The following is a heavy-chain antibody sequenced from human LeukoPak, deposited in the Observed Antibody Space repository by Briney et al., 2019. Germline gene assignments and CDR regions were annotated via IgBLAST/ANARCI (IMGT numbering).Heavy chain of an antibody. D-gene: IGHD3-9*01. CDR2: IIPMFDTA. Sequence: SVKVSCKASGGTFSNYAISWVRQAPGQGLEWMGGIIPMFDTADYAQKFQGRLTITADESTSTAYMELSSLRAEDTAVYYCARDLLGSHTSYSSGAWDCWGQGTLVTVSS. J-gene: IGHJ4*02. V-gene: IGHV1-69*13. CDR1: GGTFSNYA. CDR3: ARDLLGSHTSYSSGAWDC.